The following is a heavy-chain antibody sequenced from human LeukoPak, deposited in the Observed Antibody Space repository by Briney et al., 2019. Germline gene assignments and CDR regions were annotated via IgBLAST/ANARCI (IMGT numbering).Heavy chain of an antibody. CDR1: GYTFTIYD. Sequence: ASVTVSFTASGYTFTIYDINWVRQAAGQGLEWMGWMNPNSGNTGYAQKFQGRITMARNTSISTAYMELSSLTSEDTAVYFCARRYDSGSYHLPHWGQGTLVTVSS. V-gene: IGHV1-8*01. CDR3: ARRYDSGSYHLPH. CDR2: MNPNSGNT. D-gene: IGHD3-10*01. J-gene: IGHJ4*02.